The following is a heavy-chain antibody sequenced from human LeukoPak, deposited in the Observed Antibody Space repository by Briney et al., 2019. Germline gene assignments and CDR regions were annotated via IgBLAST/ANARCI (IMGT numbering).Heavy chain of an antibody. CDR1: GGTFSSYA. Sequence: GASVKVSCKASGGTFSSYAISWVRQAPGQGLEWMGGITPIFGTANYAQKFQGRVTITADESTSTAYMELSSLRSEDTAVYYCAREDDSSPFDYWGQGTLVTVSS. V-gene: IGHV1-69*13. J-gene: IGHJ4*02. D-gene: IGHD3-22*01. CDR3: AREDDSSPFDY. CDR2: ITPIFGTA.